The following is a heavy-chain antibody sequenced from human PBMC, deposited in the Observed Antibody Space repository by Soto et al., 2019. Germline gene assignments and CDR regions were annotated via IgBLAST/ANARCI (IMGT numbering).Heavy chain of an antibody. V-gene: IGHV6-1*01. Sequence: SETLSLTCVGSGDTVSSNSVAWNWVRQSPSRGLEWLGRTYYRSRWYSDYAVSVRSRIDINADTSKNQVSLQLNSVTPEDTAVYYCARSEEDSDYYYYGMDVWGQGTTVTVS. D-gene: IGHD2-15*01. CDR1: GDTVSSNSVA. CDR3: ARSEEDSDYYYYGMDV. CDR2: TYYRSRWYS. J-gene: IGHJ6*02.